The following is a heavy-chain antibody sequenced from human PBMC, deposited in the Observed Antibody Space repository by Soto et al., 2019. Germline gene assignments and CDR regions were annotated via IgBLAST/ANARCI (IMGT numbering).Heavy chain of an antibody. CDR1: GYNFANYW. CDR3: ARGDSSDYSTATPAGY. J-gene: IGHJ4*02. Sequence: PGESLKISCSGSGYNFANYWIGWVRQMPGKGLEWMGIIYPSDSDTRYSPSFEGQVTISADRSISTAYLQWNSLKASDTAMYFCARGDSSDYSTATPAGYWGQGTLVTVSS. V-gene: IGHV5-51*01. D-gene: IGHD3-22*01. CDR2: IYPSDSDT.